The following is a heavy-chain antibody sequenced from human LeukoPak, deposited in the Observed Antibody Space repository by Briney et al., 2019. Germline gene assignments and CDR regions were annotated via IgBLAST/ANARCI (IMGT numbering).Heavy chain of an antibody. CDR3: VRDRTTVTRGSFAY. Sequence: PGGSLRLSCAASGFSFSIYDMHWVRQAPGKGQAWVAVISNDGTNKYYADSVKGRFTISRDTSRNTLYLQMNSLRGEDTAVYYCVRDRTTVTRGSFAYWGQGTLVTVSS. D-gene: IGHD4-17*01. V-gene: IGHV3-30-3*01. CDR2: ISNDGTNK. CDR1: GFSFSIYD. J-gene: IGHJ4*02.